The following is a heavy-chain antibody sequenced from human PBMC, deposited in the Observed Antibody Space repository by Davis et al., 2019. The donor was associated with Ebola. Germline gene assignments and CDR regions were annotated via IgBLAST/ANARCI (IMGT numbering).Heavy chain of an antibody. J-gene: IGHJ4*02. CDR1: VYTFTSYA. Sequence: SVTVSRLASVYTFTSYAMNWVRQAPGQGLEWTGWINTNTGNPTYAQGFTGRFVFSLDTSVSTASLQISSLKAEDTAVYYCAREVDSSWGNFDYWGQGTLVTVSS. V-gene: IGHV7-4-1*02. CDR3: AREVDSSWGNFDY. D-gene: IGHD6-6*01. CDR2: INTNTGNP.